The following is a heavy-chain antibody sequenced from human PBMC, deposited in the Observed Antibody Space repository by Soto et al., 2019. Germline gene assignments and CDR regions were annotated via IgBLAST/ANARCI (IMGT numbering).Heavy chain of an antibody. CDR2: IIPILGIA. V-gene: IGHV1-69*02. D-gene: IGHD3-10*01. Sequence: QVQLVQSGAEVKKPGSSVKVSCKASGGTFSSYTISWVRQAPGQGLEWMGRIIPILGIANYAQKFQGRVTITADXXTSTAYXXXXXXXXEXTAVYYCARSRITHDAFDIWGQGTMVTVSS. J-gene: IGHJ3*02. CDR1: GGTFSSYT. CDR3: ARSRITHDAFDI.